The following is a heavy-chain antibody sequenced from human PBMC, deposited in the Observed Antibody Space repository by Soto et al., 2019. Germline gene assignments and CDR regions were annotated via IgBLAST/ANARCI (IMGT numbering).Heavy chain of an antibody. V-gene: IGHV3-66*04. D-gene: IGHD4-17*01. CDR3: ARHRDYGGDLDY. Sequence: EVQLVESGGGLVQPGGSLRLSCAASGFTVSSTYMSWVRQAPGKGLEWVSVIYSGGSTYSADSVRGRFTISRDDSKNTLYLRMNRVRGEDTAVDYCARHRDYGGDLDYWGQGTLVTVSS. CDR2: IYSGGST. CDR1: GFTVSSTY. J-gene: IGHJ4*02.